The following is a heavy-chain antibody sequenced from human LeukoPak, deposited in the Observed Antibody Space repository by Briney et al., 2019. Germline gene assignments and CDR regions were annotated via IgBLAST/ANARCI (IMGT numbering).Heavy chain of an antibody. Sequence: SETLSLTCTVSGGSISSYYWSWIRQPAGKGLEWIGRIYTSGSTNYNSSLKSRVTMSVDTSKNQFSLKLSSVTAADTAVYYCARGRYCSSTSCYAGGHYYYYGMDVWGQGTTVTVSS. CDR1: GGSISSYY. CDR2: IYTSGST. D-gene: IGHD2-2*01. V-gene: IGHV4-4*07. J-gene: IGHJ6*02. CDR3: ARGRYCSSTSCYAGGHYYYYGMDV.